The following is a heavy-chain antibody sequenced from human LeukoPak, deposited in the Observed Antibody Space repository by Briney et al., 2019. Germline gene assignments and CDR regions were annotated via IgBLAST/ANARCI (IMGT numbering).Heavy chain of an antibody. D-gene: IGHD6-13*01. V-gene: IGHV3-74*01. CDR2: SNSDGSST. CDR1: GFTFDTYW. J-gene: IGHJ3*02. CDR3: ARSVSSWKDAFDI. Sequence: ESGGSLRLSCAASGFTFDTYWMHWVRQAPGKGLVWVSRSNSDGSSTSYADSVKGRFTISRDNAKNTLYLQMNSLRAEDTAVYYCARSVSSWKDAFDIWGQGTMVTVSS.